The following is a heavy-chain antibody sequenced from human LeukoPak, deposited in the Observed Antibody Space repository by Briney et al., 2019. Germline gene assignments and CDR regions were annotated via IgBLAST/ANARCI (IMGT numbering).Heavy chain of an antibody. J-gene: IGHJ5*02. CDR2: INPNNGGT. D-gene: IGHD1-7*01. CDR3: ARDGNWNYHPFDP. Sequence: GASVKVSCKASGYTFTGHYMHWVRQAPGQGLEWMGWINPNNGGTNYAQKFQGRVTMTRDTSISTAYMELSRLRSDDTAVYYCARDGNWNYHPFDPWGQGTLVTVSS. V-gene: IGHV1-2*02. CDR1: GYTFTGHY.